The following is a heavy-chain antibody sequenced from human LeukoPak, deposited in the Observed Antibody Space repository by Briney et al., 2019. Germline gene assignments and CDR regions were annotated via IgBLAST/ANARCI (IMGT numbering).Heavy chain of an antibody. D-gene: IGHD3-9*01. CDR2: ISYDGSNK. CDR3: AREERDYDILTGYYPDDAFDI. V-gene: IGHV3-30-3*01. J-gene: IGHJ3*02. Sequence: PGRSLRLSCAASGFTFSYYTMHWVRQAPGKGLEWVAVISYDGSNKYYADSVKGRFTISRDNAKNSLYLQMSSLRAEDTAVYYCAREERDYDILTGYYPDDAFDIWGQGTMVTVSS. CDR1: GFTFSYYT.